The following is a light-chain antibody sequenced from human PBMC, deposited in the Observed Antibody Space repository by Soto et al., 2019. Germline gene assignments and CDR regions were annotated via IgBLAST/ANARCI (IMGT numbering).Light chain of an antibody. J-gene: IGLJ3*02. CDR2: EVN. Sequence: QSALTQPPSASGSPGQSVTISCTGTTSDVGGYNYVSWYQQHPGKAPKLMIYEVNKRPSGVPDRFSGSKSGNTASLTVSGLQADDEADYYCSSYAGTLWVFGGGTKVTVL. V-gene: IGLV2-8*01. CDR1: TSDVGGYNY. CDR3: SSYAGTLWV.